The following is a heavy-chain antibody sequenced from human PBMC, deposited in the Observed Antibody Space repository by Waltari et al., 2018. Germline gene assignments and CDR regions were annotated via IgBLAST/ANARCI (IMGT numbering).Heavy chain of an antibody. J-gene: IGHJ4*02. CDR1: GFTFSSYG. Sequence: QVQVVESGGDVVQSGRSLRLSCAASGFTFSSYGMHWVRQAPGKGLEWVAFISSDEKEKHYADSVKGRLTSSRDNSKNTVYLQMTSLRTEDTALYYCARGLYTAKWQFDYWGQGTLVTVSS. D-gene: IGHD5-12*01. CDR3: ARGLYTAKWQFDY. V-gene: IGHV3-30*03. CDR2: ISSDEKEK.